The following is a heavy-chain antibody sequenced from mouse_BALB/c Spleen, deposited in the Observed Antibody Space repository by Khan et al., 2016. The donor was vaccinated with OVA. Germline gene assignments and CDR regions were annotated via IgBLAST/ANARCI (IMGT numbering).Heavy chain of an antibody. CDR3: TSSYDSYYFDY. CDR2: IYPGNSDT. Sequence: EVQLQQSGTVLARPGASVKMSCKASGYSFTSYWMHWVKQRPGQGLEWMGAIYPGNSDTRYNQKFKGKAKLTAVTSASTAYMELSSLTNEDSAVYYWTSSYDSYYFDYWGQGTTLTVSS. J-gene: IGHJ2*01. CDR1: GYSFTSYW. V-gene: IGHV1-5*01. D-gene: IGHD2-4*01.